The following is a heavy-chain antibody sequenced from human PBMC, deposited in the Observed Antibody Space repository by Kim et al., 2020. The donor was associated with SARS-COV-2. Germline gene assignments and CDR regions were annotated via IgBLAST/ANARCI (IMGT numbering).Heavy chain of an antibody. J-gene: IGHJ4*02. CDR2: INTRDGIT. Sequence: ASVKVSCKASGYTFTSYFMHWVRQAPGQGLEWMGIINTRDGITNYAQKFQGRVTMTRDTSTSTVYMELSSLRSEDTAVYYCTKYSGRNPFDYWGQGTLVT. CDR1: GYTFTSYF. CDR3: TKYSGRNPFDY. D-gene: IGHD1-26*01. V-gene: IGHV1-46*01.